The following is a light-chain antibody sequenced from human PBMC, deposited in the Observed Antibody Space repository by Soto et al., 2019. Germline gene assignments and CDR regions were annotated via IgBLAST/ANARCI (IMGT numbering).Light chain of an antibody. CDR1: KSVGSY. Sequence: IVLTKSPATLSLSPGGRATFACRASKSVGSYLSWYQQKPGQAPRLLIYDASHRATGIPARFSVSASATDVAPTTRTPGCEIFQLYYSLSSLHFCTF. J-gene: IGKJ2*02. CDR2: DAS. CDR3: LSSLHFCT. V-gene: IGKV3-11*01.